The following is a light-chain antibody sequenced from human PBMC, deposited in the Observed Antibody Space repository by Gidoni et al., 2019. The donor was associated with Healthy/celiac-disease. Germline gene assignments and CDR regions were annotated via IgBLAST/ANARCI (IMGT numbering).Light chain of an antibody. V-gene: IGLV3-1*01. CDR1: KWGDKY. J-gene: IGLJ2*01. CDR3: QAWDSSTVV. CDR2: QDS. Sequence: SYERTKPPSVSVSPGQTASITCSGDKWGDKYACWYQQKPGQSPVLVIYQDSKRPSGIPERFSGSNSGNTATLTISGTQAMDEADYYCQAWDSSTVVFGGGTKLTVL.